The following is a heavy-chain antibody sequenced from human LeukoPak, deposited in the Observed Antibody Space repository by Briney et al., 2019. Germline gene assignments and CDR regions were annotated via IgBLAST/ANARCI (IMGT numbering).Heavy chain of an antibody. J-gene: IGHJ4*02. Sequence: SETLSLTCAVYGGSFSGYYWSWIRQPPGKGLEWIGEINHSGSTNYNPSLKNRVTISVDTSKNQFSLKLSSVTAADTAVYYCARGLAARRAAAIGRYYFDYWGQGTLVTVSP. D-gene: IGHD6-6*01. CDR3: ARGLAARRAAAIGRYYFDY. V-gene: IGHV4-34*01. CDR2: INHSGST. CDR1: GGSFSGYY.